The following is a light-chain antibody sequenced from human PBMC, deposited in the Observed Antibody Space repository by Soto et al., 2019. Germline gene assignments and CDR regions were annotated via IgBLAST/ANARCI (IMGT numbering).Light chain of an antibody. CDR1: QSISSW. CDR3: QQLNAYPLT. J-gene: IGKJ5*01. Sequence: DIQMTQSPSTLSASVGDRVTITCRASQSISSWLAWYQQKPGKTPKLLIYDASSLESGVPSRFSGSGSGTDFTLTISCLQSEDFATYYCQQLNAYPLTFGQGTRLEI. CDR2: DAS. V-gene: IGKV1-5*01.